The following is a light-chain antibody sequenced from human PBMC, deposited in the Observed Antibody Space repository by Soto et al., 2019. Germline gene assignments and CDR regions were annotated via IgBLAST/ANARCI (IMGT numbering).Light chain of an antibody. CDR2: QVT. CDR1: INDVGGYNY. J-gene: IGLJ1*01. Sequence: QSALTQPPSVSGSPGQSVTISCAGTINDVGGYNYVSWYQQHPGKVPQLMIYQVTKRPSGVPDRFSASKSDTTASLTISGLQAEDEGDYYCMSYAGGNRFVFGTGTKVTVL. CDR3: MSYAGGNRFV. V-gene: IGLV2-8*01.